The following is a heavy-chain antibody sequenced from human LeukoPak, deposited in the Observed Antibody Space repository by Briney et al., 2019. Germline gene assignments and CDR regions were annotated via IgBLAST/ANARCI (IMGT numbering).Heavy chain of an antibody. J-gene: IGHJ4*02. D-gene: IGHD3-10*01. CDR2: ISYDGSNK. V-gene: IGHV3-30*04. CDR1: GFTFSSYA. Sequence: PGGSLRLSCAASGFTFSSYAMHWVRQAPGKGLEGVAVISYDGSNKYYADSVKGRFTISRDNSKNTLYLQMNSLRAEDTAVYYCARDQRITMVRGVISTRPFDYWGQGTLVTVSS. CDR3: ARDQRITMVRGVISTRPFDY.